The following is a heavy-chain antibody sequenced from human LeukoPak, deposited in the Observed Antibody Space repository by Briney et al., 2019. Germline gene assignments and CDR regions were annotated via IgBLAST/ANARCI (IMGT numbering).Heavy chain of an antibody. CDR3: ARLPQLDYDSREVYFDY. Sequence: PGGSLRLSCAASGFTFSSYAMSWVRQAPGKGLEWVSAISGSGGSTYYADSVKGRFTISRDNSKNTLYLQMNSLRAEDTAVYYCARLPQLDYDSREVYFDYWGQGTLVTVSS. J-gene: IGHJ4*02. V-gene: IGHV3-23*01. D-gene: IGHD3-22*01. CDR2: ISGSGGST. CDR1: GFTFSSYA.